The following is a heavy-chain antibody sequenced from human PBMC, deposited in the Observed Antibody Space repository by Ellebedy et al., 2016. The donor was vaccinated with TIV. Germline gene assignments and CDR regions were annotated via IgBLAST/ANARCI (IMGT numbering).Heavy chain of an antibody. J-gene: IGHJ4*03. Sequence: GESLKISCAASRFPFSSYDMHWVRQGTGQGLEWVSAIGTAGDTYYPGSVKGRFTISRENAKNSLYLQMNSLRAEDTAVYYCARVRFGDTAVDYWGQGTLVTVSS. V-gene: IGHV3-13*01. CDR3: ARVRFGDTAVDY. CDR1: RFPFSSYD. CDR2: IGTAGDT. D-gene: IGHD2-21*02.